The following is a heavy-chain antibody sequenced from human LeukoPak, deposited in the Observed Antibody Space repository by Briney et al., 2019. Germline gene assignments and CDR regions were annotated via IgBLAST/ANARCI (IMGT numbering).Heavy chain of an antibody. Sequence: KPSETLSLTCTVFGGSISSYYWSWIRQPPGKGLEWIGYIYYSGSTNYNPSLKSRVTISVDTSKNQFSPKLSSVTAADTAVYYCARHLGNYYDSSGLHYFDYWGQGTLVTVSS. CDR2: IYYSGST. V-gene: IGHV4-59*08. CDR3: ARHLGNYYDSSGLHYFDY. J-gene: IGHJ4*02. D-gene: IGHD3-22*01. CDR1: GGSISSYY.